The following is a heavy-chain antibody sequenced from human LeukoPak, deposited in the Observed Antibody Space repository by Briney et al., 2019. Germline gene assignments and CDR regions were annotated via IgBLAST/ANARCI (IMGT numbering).Heavy chain of an antibody. J-gene: IGHJ4*02. CDR1: GGSISSYY. D-gene: IGHD5-24*01. V-gene: IGHV4-59*08. CDR3: ARQLQEKTFFDY. Sequence: PSGTLSLTCTVSGGSISSYYWSWIRQPPGEGLEWIGYIYYSGSTNYNPSLKSRVTISVDTSKNQFSLKLSSVTAADTAVYYCARQLQEKTFFDYWGQGTLVTVSS. CDR2: IYYSGST.